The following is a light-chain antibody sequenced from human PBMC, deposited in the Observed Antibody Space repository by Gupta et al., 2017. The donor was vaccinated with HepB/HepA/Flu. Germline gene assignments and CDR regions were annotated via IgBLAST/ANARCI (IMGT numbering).Light chain of an antibody. Sequence: DIQMTQSPSPLSASVGDRVTITRRASHSISAYLNWYQQKPGRAPRLLIYGASNLHTGVPSRFSGSGSGTDVTLTISRLQPEDVATFYCQQSYIIPYTFGQWTKVEI. J-gene: IGKJ2*01. CDR1: HSISAY. CDR2: GAS. V-gene: IGKV1-39*01. CDR3: QQSYIIPYT.